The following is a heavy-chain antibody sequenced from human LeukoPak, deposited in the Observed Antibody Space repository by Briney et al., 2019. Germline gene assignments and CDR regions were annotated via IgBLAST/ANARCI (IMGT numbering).Heavy chain of an antibody. D-gene: IGHD2-15*01. CDR3: ARDSSGGSFDY. J-gene: IGHJ4*02. Sequence: GGSMRLSCAASGFTFSSYWMHWVRQAPGKGLVWVSRINSDGSSTIYADSVKGRSTISRDNAKNTLYLQMNSLRAEDTAVYYCARDSSGGSFDYWGQGTLVTVSS. CDR1: GFTFSSYW. CDR2: INSDGSST. V-gene: IGHV3-74*01.